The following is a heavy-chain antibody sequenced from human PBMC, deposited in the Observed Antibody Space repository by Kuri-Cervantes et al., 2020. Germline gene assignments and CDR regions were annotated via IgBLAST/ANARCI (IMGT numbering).Heavy chain of an antibody. CDR2: IWYDGSNK. Sequence: GGSLRLSCAASGFTFSSYGMHWVRQAPGKGLEWVAVIWYDGSNKYYADSVKGRFTISRDNSKNTLYLQMNSLRAEDTAVYYCARDQGVAGATLLDYWGQGALVTVSS. V-gene: IGHV3-33*01. D-gene: IGHD1-26*01. J-gene: IGHJ4*02. CDR3: ARDQGVAGATLLDY. CDR1: GFTFSSYG.